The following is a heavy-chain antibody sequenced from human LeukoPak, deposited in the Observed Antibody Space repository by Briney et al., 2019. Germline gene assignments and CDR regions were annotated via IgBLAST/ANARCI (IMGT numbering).Heavy chain of an antibody. V-gene: IGHV3-23*01. J-gene: IGHJ6*03. CDR3: AKDAILTGYIYYYYYYMDV. CDR2: ISGSGGRT. CDR1: GFTFSSNA. D-gene: IGHD3-9*01. Sequence: GGSLRLSCAASGFTFSSNAMSWVRQAPGKGLEWVSTISGSGGRTYYADSVKGRFTISRDNSKNTLYLQMNSLRAEDTAVYYCAKDAILTGYIYYYYYYMDVWGKGTTVTISS.